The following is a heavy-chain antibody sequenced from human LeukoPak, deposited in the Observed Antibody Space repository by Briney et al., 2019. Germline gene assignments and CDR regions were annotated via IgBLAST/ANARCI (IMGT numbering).Heavy chain of an antibody. J-gene: IGHJ5*02. CDR2: IYSGGDA. D-gene: IGHD2-21*01. V-gene: IGHV3-66*01. Sequence: GGSLRLPCAASGFIVSSKHMSWVHQAPGKGLEWVSMIYSGGDAYYADSVKGRFAISRDNSKNTLYLQMNSLRAEDTAVYYCAKDRVRRRGYSADWFDPWGQGTLVTVSS. CDR1: GFIVSSKH. CDR3: AKDRVRRRGYSADWFDP.